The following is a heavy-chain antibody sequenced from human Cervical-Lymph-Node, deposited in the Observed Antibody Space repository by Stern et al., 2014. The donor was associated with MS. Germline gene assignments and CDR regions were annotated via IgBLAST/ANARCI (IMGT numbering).Heavy chain of an antibody. V-gene: IGHV4-30-2*01. Sequence: QLQLQESGSGLVKPSQTLSLTCAVSGGSIISGAYSWSWIRQPPGKGLEWIAYIYHSGITYHNPSLKSRITISLDKSKNQFSLRLSSVTAADTAIYYCARRVTTITTVYNYFDPWGQGTLVTVSS. D-gene: IGHD4-11*01. CDR1: GGSIISGAYS. CDR2: IYHSGIT. J-gene: IGHJ5*02. CDR3: ARRVTTITTVYNYFDP.